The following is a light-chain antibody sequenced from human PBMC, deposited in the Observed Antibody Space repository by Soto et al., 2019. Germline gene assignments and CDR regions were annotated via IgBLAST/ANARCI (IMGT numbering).Light chain of an antibody. J-gene: IGLJ1*01. Sequence: QSALTQPRSVSGSPGQSLTISCTGKSSDVGGYNYVSWYQQYPGKVPKLMIYDVTKRPSGVPDRFSGSKSGNTASLTISGLQAEDEADYSCCSHAGSYTYVFGTGTKLTVL. CDR3: CSHAGSYTYV. CDR2: DVT. CDR1: SSDVGGYNY. V-gene: IGLV2-11*01.